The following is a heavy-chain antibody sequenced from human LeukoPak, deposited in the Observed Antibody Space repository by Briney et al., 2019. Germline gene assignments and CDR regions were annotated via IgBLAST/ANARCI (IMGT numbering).Heavy chain of an antibody. CDR3: ASRLDRYCSGGSCYSAVNYYYYGMDV. Sequence: GASVKVSCKASGGTFSSYAISWVRQAPGQGLEWMGRIIPILGIANYAQKFQGRVTITADKSTSTAYMELSSLRSEDTAVYYCASRLDRYCSGGSCYSAVNYYYYGMDVWGQGTTVTVSS. CDR2: IIPILGIA. CDR1: GGTFSSYA. J-gene: IGHJ6*02. D-gene: IGHD2-15*01. V-gene: IGHV1-69*04.